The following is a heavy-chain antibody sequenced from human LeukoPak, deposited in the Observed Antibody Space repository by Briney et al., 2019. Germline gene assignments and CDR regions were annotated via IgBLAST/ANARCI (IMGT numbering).Heavy chain of an antibody. Sequence: SQTLSLTCAISVDSVSSNSVTWNWIRQSPSRGLEWLGRTYYRSTWYNDYAVSVSGRITVNHDTSKKQFSLHLNSVTPEDTAVYYCERRLTQYDGLDPWGQGILVTVSS. CDR1: VDSVSSNSVT. V-gene: IGHV6-1*01. CDR3: ERRLTQYDGLDP. J-gene: IGHJ5*02. CDR2: TYYRSTWYN. D-gene: IGHD1-1*01.